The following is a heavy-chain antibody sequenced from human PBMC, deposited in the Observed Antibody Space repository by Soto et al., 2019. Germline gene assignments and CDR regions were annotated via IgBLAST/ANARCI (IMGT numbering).Heavy chain of an antibody. Sequence: SETLSLTCAVSGGSISSGGYSWSWIRQPPGKGLEWIGYIYHSGSTYYNPSLKSRVIISVDRSKNQFSLKLSSVTAADTAVYYCARAGYGDYDFDYWGQGTLVTVSS. CDR3: ARAGYGDYDFDY. CDR2: IYHSGST. CDR1: GGSISSGGYS. J-gene: IGHJ4*02. V-gene: IGHV4-30-2*01. D-gene: IGHD4-17*01.